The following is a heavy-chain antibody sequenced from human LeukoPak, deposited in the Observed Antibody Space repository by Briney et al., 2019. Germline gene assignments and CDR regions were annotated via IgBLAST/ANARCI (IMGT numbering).Heavy chain of an antibody. V-gene: IGHV3-53*01. CDR1: GFTVSSNY. J-gene: IGHJ3*02. D-gene: IGHD3-22*01. CDR2: IYSGGST. Sequence: PGGSLRLSCAASGFTVSSNYMSWVRQAPGKGLEWVSVIYSGGSTYYAESVKGRFTISRDDSKNTLYLQMNSLRAEDTAVYYCAREMEYDSSGYPPPGAFDIWGQGTMVTVSS. CDR3: AREMEYDSSGYPPPGAFDI.